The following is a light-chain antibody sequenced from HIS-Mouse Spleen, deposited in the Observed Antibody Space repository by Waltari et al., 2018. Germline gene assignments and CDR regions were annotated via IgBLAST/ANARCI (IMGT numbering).Light chain of an antibody. J-gene: IGLJ2*01. CDR2: DVS. Sequence: QSALTQPASVSGSPGQSITISCTGPSSDVGGSHYVSWYQQHPGKAPKLMIYDVSNRPSGVSNRFSGSKSGNTASLTISGLQAEDEADYYCSSYTSSSTYVVFGGGTKLTVL. V-gene: IGLV2-14*03. CDR1: SSDVGGSHY. CDR3: SSYTSSSTYVV.